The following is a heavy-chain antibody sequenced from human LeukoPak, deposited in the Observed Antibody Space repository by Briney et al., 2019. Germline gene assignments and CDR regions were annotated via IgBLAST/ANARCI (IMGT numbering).Heavy chain of an antibody. D-gene: IGHD2-15*01. CDR3: AKSIRIVRIVVVVAAPHPYDY. J-gene: IGHJ4*02. Sequence: SVKVSCKASGFTFTSSAMQWVRQARGQRLEWIGWIVVGSGNTNYAQKFQERVTITRDKSTSTAYMELSSLRSEDTAVYYCAKSIRIVRIVVVVAAPHPYDYWGQGTLVTVSS. CDR2: IVVGSGNT. V-gene: IGHV1-58*02. CDR1: GFTFTSSA.